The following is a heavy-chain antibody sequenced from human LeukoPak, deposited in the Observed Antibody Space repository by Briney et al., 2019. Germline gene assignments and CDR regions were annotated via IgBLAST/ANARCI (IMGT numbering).Heavy chain of an antibody. CDR3: ARRHYYYGMDV. CDR1: GGSFSGYY. V-gene: IGHV4-34*01. Sequence: PSETLSLTCAVYGGSFSGYYWSWIRQPPGKGLEWIGEINHSGSTNYNPSLKSRVTISVDTSKNQFSLKLSSVTVADTAVYYCARRHYYYGMDVWGQGTTVTVFS. J-gene: IGHJ6*02. CDR2: INHSGST.